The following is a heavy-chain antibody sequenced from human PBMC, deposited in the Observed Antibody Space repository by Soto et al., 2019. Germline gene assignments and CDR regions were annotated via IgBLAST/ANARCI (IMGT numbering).Heavy chain of an antibody. V-gene: IGHV4-39*01. CDR3: VRRGPTKEFDY. CDR1: GGSISNNGYY. D-gene: IGHD1-26*01. J-gene: IGHJ4*02. Sequence: SETLSLTCTVSGGSISNNGYYWGWIRQPPGKGLEWIGSCYHSGSTYYNPSLKSRVTMSVDTSKNEFSLKLSSVTAADTAVYYCVRRGPTKEFDYWGQGTLVTVSS. CDR2: CYHSGST.